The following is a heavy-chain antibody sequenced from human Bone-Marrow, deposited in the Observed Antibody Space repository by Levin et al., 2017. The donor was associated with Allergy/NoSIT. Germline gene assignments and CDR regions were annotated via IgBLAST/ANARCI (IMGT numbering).Heavy chain of an antibody. Sequence: GESLKISCAASGFTVSNNYMSWVRQPPGKGLEWVSLIYSGGASYYADSVRGRFTISRDSSKNTLYLQINSLRIEDTAVYYCARNPGAIDWSWGQGTLVTVSS. CDR3: ARNPGAIDWS. V-gene: IGHV3-53*01. CDR1: GFTVSNNY. CDR2: IYSGGAS. J-gene: IGHJ5*02. D-gene: IGHD3-9*01.